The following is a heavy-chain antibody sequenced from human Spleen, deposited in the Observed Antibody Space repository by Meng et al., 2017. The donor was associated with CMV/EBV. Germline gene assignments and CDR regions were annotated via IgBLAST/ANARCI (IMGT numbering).Heavy chain of an antibody. CDR3: ARDLEYSSSWYDY. CDR1: GFTFSSYS. Sequence: GSLRLSCAASGFTFSSYSMKWVRQPPGKGLEWIGSIYYSGSTYYNPSLKSRVTISVDTSKNQFSLKLSSVTAADTAVYYCARDLEYSSSWYDYWGQGTLVTVSS. J-gene: IGHJ4*02. V-gene: IGHV4-39*07. D-gene: IGHD6-13*01. CDR2: IYYSGST.